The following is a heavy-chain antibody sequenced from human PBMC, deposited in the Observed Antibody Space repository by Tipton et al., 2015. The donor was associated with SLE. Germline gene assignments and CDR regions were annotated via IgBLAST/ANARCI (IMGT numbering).Heavy chain of an antibody. CDR2: IYSSGNT. D-gene: IGHD4-17*01. CDR1: GGSISSYY. J-gene: IGHJ4*02. CDR3: ARDAGGYGDYLDY. Sequence: TLSLTCTVSGGSISSYYWSWIRQPPGKGLEWIGDIYSSGNTKYNPSLKSRVTMSVDTSKNQFSLRLRSVTAADTAMYYCARDAGGYGDYLDYWGQGTLVTVSS. V-gene: IGHV4-4*08.